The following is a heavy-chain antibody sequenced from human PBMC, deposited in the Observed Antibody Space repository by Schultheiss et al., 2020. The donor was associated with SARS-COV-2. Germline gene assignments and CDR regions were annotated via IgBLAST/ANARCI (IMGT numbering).Heavy chain of an antibody. CDR1: GFSLSTSGVG. CDR3: ARIVVPAAISWFDP. CDR2: IYWNDDK. J-gene: IGHJ5*02. D-gene: IGHD2-2*01. V-gene: IGHV2-5*01. Sequence: SFPPLFTPTQTHTRKGRGEGFSLSTSGVGVGWIRQPPGKALEWLALIYWNDDKRYSPSLKSRLTITKDTSKNQVVLTMTNMDPVDTATYYCARIVVPAAISWFDPWGQGTLVTVSS.